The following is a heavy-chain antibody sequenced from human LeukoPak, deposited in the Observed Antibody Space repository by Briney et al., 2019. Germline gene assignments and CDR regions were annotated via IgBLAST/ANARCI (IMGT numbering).Heavy chain of an antibody. V-gene: IGHV4-4*07. Sequence: SETLSLTCSVSGGSISSYYRNWIRQPAGKGLEWIGRFSTTGITNYYPSLKSRVTMSVDTSKNQFSLNLSFVTAADTAVYYCAREEDYDRPFDYWGQGTLVTVSS. CDR1: GGSISSYY. CDR3: AREEDYDRPFDY. J-gene: IGHJ4*02. D-gene: IGHD3-22*01. CDR2: FSTTGIT.